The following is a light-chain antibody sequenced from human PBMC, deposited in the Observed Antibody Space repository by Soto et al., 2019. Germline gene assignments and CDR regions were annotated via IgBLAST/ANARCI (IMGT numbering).Light chain of an antibody. Sequence: TVMTQSPATLSVSPGERATLSCRASHSVGSNVAWYQQKPGQAPRLLIYVASTRATGIPARFSGSGSGTEFTLTISSLQSEDFAMYFCQQYNTWPPFAFGPGTKVDIK. CDR3: QQYNTWPPFA. CDR2: VAS. CDR1: HSVGSN. J-gene: IGKJ3*01. V-gene: IGKV3-15*01.